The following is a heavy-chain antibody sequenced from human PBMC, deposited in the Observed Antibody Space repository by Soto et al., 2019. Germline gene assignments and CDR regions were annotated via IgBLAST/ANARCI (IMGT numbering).Heavy chain of an antibody. J-gene: IGHJ4*02. CDR3: ASTSVVIIGTPFDY. CDR2: ISSSSSYI. V-gene: IGHV3-21*01. Sequence: EVQLVESGGGLVKPGGSLRLSCAASGFTFSSYSMNWVRQAPGKGLEWVSSISSSSSYIYYADSVKGRFTISRDNAKNSLYLQMNSLRAEDTAVYYCASTSVVIIGTPFDYWGQGTLVTVSS. CDR1: GFTFSSYS. D-gene: IGHD3-3*01.